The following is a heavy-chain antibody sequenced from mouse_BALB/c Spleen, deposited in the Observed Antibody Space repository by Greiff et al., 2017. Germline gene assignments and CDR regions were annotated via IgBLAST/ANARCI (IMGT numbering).Heavy chain of an antibody. CDR1: GYTFTSYW. J-gene: IGHJ3*01. D-gene: IGHD6-1*01. V-gene: IGHV1S132*01. CDR2: IFPGTGTT. CDR3: ARSAGQVAFAY. Sequence: QVQLQQSGAELVKPGASVKLSCKTSGYTFTSYWIQWVKQRPGQGLGWIGEIFPGTGTTYYNEKFKGKATLTIDTSSSTAYMQLSSLTSEDSAVYFCARSAGQVAFAYWGQGTLVTVSA.